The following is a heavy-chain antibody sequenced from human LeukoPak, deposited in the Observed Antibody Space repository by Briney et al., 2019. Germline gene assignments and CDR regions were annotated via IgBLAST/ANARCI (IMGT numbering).Heavy chain of an antibody. V-gene: IGHV3-23*01. CDR2: ISTSGTST. Sequence: GGSLRLSCAASRFTFSNSAMNWVRQGPGKGLEWVSAISTSGTSTYYADSVKGRFTISRDNSKNTLYLQMNSLRAEDTAVYYCAKPYYYDSSGFHFDYWGQGTLVTVSS. CDR1: RFTFSNSA. CDR3: AKPYYYDSSGFHFDY. D-gene: IGHD3-22*01. J-gene: IGHJ4*02.